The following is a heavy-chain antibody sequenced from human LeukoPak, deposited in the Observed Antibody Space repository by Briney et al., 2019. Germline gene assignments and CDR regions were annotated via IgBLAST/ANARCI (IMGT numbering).Heavy chain of an antibody. Sequence: SGGSLRLSCAASGFTFSSYAMHWVRQAPGKGLEWVAVISYDGSNKYYADSVKGRFTISRDNSKNTLYLQMNSLRAEDTAVYYCARVPYGGYVGYFDYWGQGTLVTVSS. D-gene: IGHD5-12*01. V-gene: IGHV3-30-3*01. CDR3: ARVPYGGYVGYFDY. J-gene: IGHJ4*02. CDR2: ISYDGSNK. CDR1: GFTFSSYA.